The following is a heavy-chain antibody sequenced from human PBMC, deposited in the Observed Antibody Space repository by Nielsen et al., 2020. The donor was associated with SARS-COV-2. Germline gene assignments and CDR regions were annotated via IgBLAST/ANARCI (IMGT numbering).Heavy chain of an antibody. CDR1: GFTFSSYS. Sequence: GESLKISCAASGFTFSSYSMNWVRQAPGKGLEWVSSISSSSSYIYYADSVKGRFTISRDNAKNSLYLQMNSLRAEDTAVYYCARDLVITDYYYYYGMDVWGQGTTVTVSS. CDR3: ARDLVITDYYYYYGMDV. J-gene: IGHJ6*02. V-gene: IGHV3-21*01. CDR2: ISSSSSYI. D-gene: IGHD3-22*01.